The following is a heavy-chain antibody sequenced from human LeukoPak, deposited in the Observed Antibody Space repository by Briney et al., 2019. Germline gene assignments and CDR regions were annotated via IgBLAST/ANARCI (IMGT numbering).Heavy chain of an antibody. V-gene: IGHV3-7*04. Sequence: QAGGALRLSCAASGFTLSNHWLTWVRQAPGKRPQWVAHINPRGRETAFLDPVRGRFTISRDSSKNSLYLQVHTLRVEDTAVYHCARGHYGLDVWGQGTTVTVSS. CDR1: GFTLSNHW. J-gene: IGHJ6*02. CDR3: ARGHYGLDV. CDR2: INPRGRET.